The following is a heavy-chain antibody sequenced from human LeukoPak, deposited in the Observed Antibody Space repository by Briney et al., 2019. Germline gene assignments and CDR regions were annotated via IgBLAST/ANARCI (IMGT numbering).Heavy chain of an antibody. J-gene: IGHJ4*02. CDR1: GGSVSSGGYY. V-gene: IGHV4-31*03. CDR3: ASPNCSGGSCYVDY. CDR2: IYYSGST. Sequence: SETLSLTCTVSGGSVSSGGYYWSWIRQHPGKGLEWIGYIYYSGSTYYNPSLKSRVTISVDTSKNQFSLKLSSVTAADTAVYYCASPNCSGGSCYVDYWGQGTLVTVSS. D-gene: IGHD2-15*01.